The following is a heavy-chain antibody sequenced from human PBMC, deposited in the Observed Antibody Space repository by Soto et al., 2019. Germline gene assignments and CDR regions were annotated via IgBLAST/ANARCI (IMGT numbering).Heavy chain of an antibody. CDR3: AKDLRNVLLWFGESPGAFDI. Sequence: ASVKVSCKASGYTFTSYAMHWVRQAPGQRLEWMGWINAGNGNTKYSQKFQGRVTITRDTSASTAYMELSSLRSEDTAVYYCAKDLRNVLLWFGESPGAFDIWGQGTMVTVSS. CDR1: GYTFTSYA. J-gene: IGHJ3*02. V-gene: IGHV1-3*01. CDR2: INAGNGNT. D-gene: IGHD3-10*01.